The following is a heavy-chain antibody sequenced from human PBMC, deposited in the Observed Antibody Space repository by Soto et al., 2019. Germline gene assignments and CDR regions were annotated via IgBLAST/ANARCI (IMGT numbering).Heavy chain of an antibody. Sequence: GGSLRLSCAASGFTFSSYSMNWVRQAPGKGLEWVAVISYDGSNKYYADSVKGRFTISRDNSKNTLYLQMNSLRAEDTAVYYCARDRLNYYDSSGSQFDYWGQGT. CDR3: ARDRLNYYDSSGSQFDY. V-gene: IGHV3-30*03. J-gene: IGHJ4*02. CDR1: GFTFSSYS. CDR2: ISYDGSNK. D-gene: IGHD3-22*01.